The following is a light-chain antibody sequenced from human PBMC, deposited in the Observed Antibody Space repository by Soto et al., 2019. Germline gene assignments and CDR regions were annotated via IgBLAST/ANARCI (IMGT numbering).Light chain of an antibody. CDR2: KAS. Sequence: DIQMTQSPSTLSASVGDRLTITCRANQSVSRWLAWYQQKPGKAPKLLIYKASTLESGVPLRFSGSGSGTEFTLNISSVQPDDSATYYCQQYSTSPYNFGQGTKLDIK. CDR3: QQYSTSPYN. CDR1: QSVSRW. V-gene: IGKV1-5*03. J-gene: IGKJ2*01.